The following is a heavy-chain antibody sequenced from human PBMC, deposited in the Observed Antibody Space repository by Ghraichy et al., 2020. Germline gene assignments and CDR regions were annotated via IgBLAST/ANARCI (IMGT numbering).Heavy chain of an antibody. D-gene: IGHD6-6*01. J-gene: IGHJ4*02. CDR2: IIPIFGTA. CDR3: ARDLYEAARLDY. V-gene: IGHV1-69*13. Sequence: SVKVSCKASGGTFSSYAISWVRQAPGQGLEWMGGIIPIFGTANYAQKFQGRVTITADESTSTAYMELSSLRSEDTAVYYCARDLYEAARLDYWGQGTLVTVSS. CDR1: GGTFSSYA.